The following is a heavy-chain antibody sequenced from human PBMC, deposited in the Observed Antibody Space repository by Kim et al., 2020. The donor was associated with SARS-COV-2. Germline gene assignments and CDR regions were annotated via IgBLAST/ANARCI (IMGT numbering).Heavy chain of an antibody. V-gene: IGHV3-9*01. CDR1: GFTFDDYA. Sequence: GGSLRLSCAASGFTFDDYAMHWVRQAPGKGLEWVSGISWNSGGIGYADSVKGRFTISRDNAKNSLYLQMNSLRAEDTALYYCARAYDSSGYYGGPFDIWGQGTMVIVSS. D-gene: IGHD3-22*01. CDR3: ARAYDSSGYYGGPFDI. CDR2: ISWNSGGI. J-gene: IGHJ3*02.